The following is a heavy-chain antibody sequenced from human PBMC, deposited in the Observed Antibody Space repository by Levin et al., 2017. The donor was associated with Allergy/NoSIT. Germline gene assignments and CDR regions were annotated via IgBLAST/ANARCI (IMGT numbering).Heavy chain of an antibody. Sequence: GESLKISCAASGFTFSSYAMHWVRQAPGKGLEWVAVISYDGSNKYYADSVKGRFTISRDNSKNTLYLQMNSLRAEDTAVYYCARDHGYFDWLLYNDLDYWGQGTLVTVSS. CDR3: ARDHGYFDWLLYNDLDY. V-gene: IGHV3-30-3*01. J-gene: IGHJ4*02. CDR1: GFTFSSYA. D-gene: IGHD3-9*01. CDR2: ISYDGSNK.